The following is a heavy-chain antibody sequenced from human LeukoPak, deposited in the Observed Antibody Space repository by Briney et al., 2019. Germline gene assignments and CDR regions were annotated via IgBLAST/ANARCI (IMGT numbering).Heavy chain of an antibody. CDR2: INPSGGST. CDR1: GYTFTSYY. V-gene: IGHV1-46*01. J-gene: IGHJ5*02. D-gene: IGHD3-10*01. CDR3: ARGGVNYYGSGSYYNARFFNWFDP. Sequence: ASVKVSCKASGYTFTSYYMHWVRQAPGQGLEWMGIINPSGGSTSYAQKFQGRVTMTRDTSTSTVYMELSSLRSEDTAVYYCARGGVNYYGSGSYYNARFFNWFDPWGQGTLVTVSS.